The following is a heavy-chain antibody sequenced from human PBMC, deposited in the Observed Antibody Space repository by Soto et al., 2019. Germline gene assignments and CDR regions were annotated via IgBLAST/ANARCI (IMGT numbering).Heavy chain of an antibody. Sequence: SETRSLTCTVSGVSISRNNWTWFRQPPGKGLAWIGSNNYSGNTTYNPSPKRRVTISVDTSKNQFSLKLSSVTAADTAVYYCARGYQDSSWVSYPYGMDVWGQGTTVTVSS. CDR3: ARGYQDSSWVSYPYGMDV. J-gene: IGHJ6*02. CDR2: NNYSGNT. V-gene: IGHV4-59*01. D-gene: IGHD2-2*01. CDR1: GVSISRNN.